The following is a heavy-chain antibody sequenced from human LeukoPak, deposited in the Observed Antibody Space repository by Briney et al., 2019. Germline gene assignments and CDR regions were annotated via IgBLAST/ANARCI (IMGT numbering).Heavy chain of an antibody. CDR1: GFTFSDFT. J-gene: IGHJ5*02. V-gene: IGHV3-23*01. D-gene: IGHD3-16*01. Sequence: GGSLRLSCAASGFTFSDFTMTWVRQAPGKGPEWVSAICGRGTSTYYADSLGGRFTIARDNSKDMLYLQMNSLKVEDTATYYCGKEGGAWGQGTKVTVSS. CDR3: GKEGGA. CDR2: ICGRGTST.